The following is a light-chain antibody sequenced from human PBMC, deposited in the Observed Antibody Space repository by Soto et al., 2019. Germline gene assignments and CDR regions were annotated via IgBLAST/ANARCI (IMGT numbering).Light chain of an antibody. J-gene: IGKJ4*01. CDR3: HQRTSWPVT. Sequence: EIVLTQSPATLSLSPGEGATLSCRASQRVNNDLAWYQQRPGQAHRLLIYDVSNRATGVPARFSGSGSGTEFTLISSSLEAEDFAIYYCHQRTSWPVTFGGGTKVES. V-gene: IGKV3-11*01. CDR1: QRVNND. CDR2: DVS.